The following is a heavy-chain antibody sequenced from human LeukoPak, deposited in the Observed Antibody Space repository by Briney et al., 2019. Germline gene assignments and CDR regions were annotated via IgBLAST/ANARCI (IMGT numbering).Heavy chain of an antibody. CDR2: IYYSGST. V-gene: IGHV4-59*08. Sequence: SETLSLTCTVSGGSISSYYWSWIRQPPGKGLEWIGYIYYSGSTNYNPSLKSRVTISVDTSKNQFSLKLSSVTAADTAVYYCARASVTPYYYYYMDVWGKGTTVTVSS. D-gene: IGHD4-17*01. J-gene: IGHJ6*03. CDR3: ARASVTPYYYYYMDV. CDR1: GGSISSYY.